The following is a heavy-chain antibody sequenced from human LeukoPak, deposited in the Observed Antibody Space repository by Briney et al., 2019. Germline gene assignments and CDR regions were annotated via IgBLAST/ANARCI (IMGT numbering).Heavy chain of an antibody. V-gene: IGHV1-24*01. CDR3: ATFFRRLWLEWDY. Sequence: ASVKVSCKVSGYTLTELSMHWVRQAPGKGLEWMGGFVPEDGETIYAQKFQGRVTMTEDTSTDTAYMELSSLRSEDTAVYYCATFFRRLWLEWDYWGQGTLVTVSS. CDR1: GYTLTELS. CDR2: FVPEDGET. D-gene: IGHD3-10*01. J-gene: IGHJ4*02.